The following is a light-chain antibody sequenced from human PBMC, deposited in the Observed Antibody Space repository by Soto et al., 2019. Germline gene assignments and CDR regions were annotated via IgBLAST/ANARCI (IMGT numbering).Light chain of an antibody. J-gene: IGKJ4*01. Sequence: DIQMTQSPSSLSASVGDRVTITCRASQSITNYLNWYQQQPGKAPKLLIFAASSLHSGVPSRFSGSGSGTDFTLTISSLQPEDFATYFCQQSYTTPLTFXGGTKVDIK. CDR1: QSITNY. CDR2: AAS. V-gene: IGKV1-39*01. CDR3: QQSYTTPLT.